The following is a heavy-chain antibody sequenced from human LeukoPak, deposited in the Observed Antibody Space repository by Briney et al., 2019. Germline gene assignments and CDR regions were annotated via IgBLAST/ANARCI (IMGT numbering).Heavy chain of an antibody. CDR2: ISISGTTI. Sequence: QSGGSLRLSCAASGFTFSSYSMNWVRQAPGKGLDWVSYISISGTTINYADSVKGRFTFSRDNAKNSLYLQMNSLRAEDTAVYYCARAGRLQYGDYVAFDYWGQGTLVTVSS. CDR3: ARAGRLQYGDYVAFDY. J-gene: IGHJ4*02. CDR1: GFTFSSYS. V-gene: IGHV3-48*04. D-gene: IGHD4-17*01.